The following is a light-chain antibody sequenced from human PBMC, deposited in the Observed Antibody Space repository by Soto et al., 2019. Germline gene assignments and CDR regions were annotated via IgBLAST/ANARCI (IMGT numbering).Light chain of an antibody. Sequence: VMTQSPATLSVSPGETATLSCRASQSVSSNLAWYQQKPCQSPRLLIYGVSARATGIPARFSGSGSGSEFTLTISSLQSEDFAVYYCQQNSKWPVTFAQGTKVGVK. J-gene: IGKJ1*01. CDR1: QSVSSN. V-gene: IGKV3D-15*01. CDR3: QQNSKWPVT. CDR2: GVS.